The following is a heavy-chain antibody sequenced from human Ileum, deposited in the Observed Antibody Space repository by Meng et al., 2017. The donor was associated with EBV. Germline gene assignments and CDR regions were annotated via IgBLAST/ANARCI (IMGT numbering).Heavy chain of an antibody. CDR3: ARLDSSGYYFGGWFDP. Sequence: QVQVQQSRPRLVKPSGTVSLTCAVSGGSIISSKWWSWVRQSPGTGLEWIGEIYHHGTTNYNPSLKSRVTISVDTSKNKFFLNLTSLTAADTAVYYCARLDSSGYYFGGWFDPWGQGILVTVSS. V-gene: IGHV4-4*02. J-gene: IGHJ5*02. CDR2: IYHHGTT. D-gene: IGHD3-22*01. CDR1: GGSIISSKW.